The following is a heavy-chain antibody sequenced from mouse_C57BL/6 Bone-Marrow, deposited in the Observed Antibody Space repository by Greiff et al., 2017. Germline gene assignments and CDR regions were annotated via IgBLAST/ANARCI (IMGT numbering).Heavy chain of an antibody. D-gene: IGHD2-5*01. Sequence: VQLQQPGAELVKPGASVKLSCKASGYTFTSYWMHWVKQRPGRGLEWIGRIDPNSGGTKYNEKFKSKATLTVDKPSSTAYMQLSSLTSEDSEVSYYSRGAYNNYVFYAMDYWGQGTSVTVSS. J-gene: IGHJ4*01. CDR3: SRGAYNNYVFYAMDY. CDR1: GYTFTSYW. V-gene: IGHV1-72*01. CDR2: IDPNSGGT.